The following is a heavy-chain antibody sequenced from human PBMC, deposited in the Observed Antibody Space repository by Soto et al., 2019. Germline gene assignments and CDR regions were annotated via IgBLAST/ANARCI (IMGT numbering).Heavy chain of an antibody. CDR1: DGSISNYY. CDR2: IFSSGST. CDR3: ARLGGYYQALDS. V-gene: IGHV4-59*08. J-gene: IGHJ4*02. D-gene: IGHD3-22*01. Sequence: PSETLSLTCTVSDGSISNYYWSWIRQPPGKGLQWIGYIFSSGSTNYNPSLKSRVTISVDTSKNQFSLNLSSVTAADTAVYYCARLGGYYQALDSWGQGTVVTVSS.